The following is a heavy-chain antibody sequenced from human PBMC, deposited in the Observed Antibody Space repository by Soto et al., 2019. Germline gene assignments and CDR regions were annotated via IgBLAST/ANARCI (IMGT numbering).Heavy chain of an antibody. CDR1: VFAFSCDG. Sequence: PGGSLRLSSAGSVFAFSCDGMQWVRQAPGKGLEWVAVIWYDGSNKYYADSVKGRFTISRDNSKNTLYLQMNSLRAEDTAVYYCARDGGIVATSFDYWGQGTLVTVSS. D-gene: IGHD5-12*01. CDR3: ARDGGIVATSFDY. J-gene: IGHJ4*02. CDR2: IWYDGSNK. V-gene: IGHV3-33*01.